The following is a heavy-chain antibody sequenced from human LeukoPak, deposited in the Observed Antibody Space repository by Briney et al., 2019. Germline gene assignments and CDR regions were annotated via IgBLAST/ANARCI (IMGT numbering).Heavy chain of an antibody. CDR1: GFTFSSYS. CDR3: AREMDDFWSGYSSGTPFDY. D-gene: IGHD3-3*01. Sequence: PGGSLRLSWAASGFTFSSYSMHWVRQAPGKGLEWVAVISYGGSNKYYADSVKGRFTIPRDNSKNTLYLQMNSLRAEDTAVYYCAREMDDFWSGYSSGTPFDYWGQGTLVTVSS. V-gene: IGHV3-30*04. J-gene: IGHJ4*02. CDR2: ISYGGSNK.